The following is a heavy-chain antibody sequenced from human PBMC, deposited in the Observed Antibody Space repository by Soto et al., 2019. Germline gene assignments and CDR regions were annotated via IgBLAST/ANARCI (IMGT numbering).Heavy chain of an antibody. D-gene: IGHD2-2*01. Sequence: QVQLVEAGGGVVQPGRSLRLSCGASGFTFNSHGMHWVRQAPGKGLEWVAVISYEGSNNFYAESVKGRFTISRDNSKNVLDRQMNSLGREDTAVYYCARGAEYQLLSRDYFYGMDVWGQGTTVTVSS. J-gene: IGHJ6*02. CDR2: ISYEGSNN. V-gene: IGHV3-30*03. CDR1: GFTFNSHG. CDR3: ARGAEYQLLSRDYFYGMDV.